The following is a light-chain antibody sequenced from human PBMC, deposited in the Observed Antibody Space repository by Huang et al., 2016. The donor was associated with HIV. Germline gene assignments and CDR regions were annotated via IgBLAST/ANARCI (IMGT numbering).Light chain of an antibody. V-gene: IGKV3-11*01. CDR1: QSVSSY. Sequence: EIVLTQSPATLSLSPGERATLSCRVSQSVSSYLAWYQQKPVQAPRLLIYDASNRATGIPARFSGSGSGTDFTLTISSLEPEDFAVYYCQQRSNWLYTFGQGTKLEIK. CDR2: DAS. J-gene: IGKJ2*01. CDR3: QQRSNWLYT.